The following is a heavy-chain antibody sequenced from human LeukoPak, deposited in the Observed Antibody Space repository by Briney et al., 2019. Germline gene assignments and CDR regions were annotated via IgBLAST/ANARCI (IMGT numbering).Heavy chain of an antibody. Sequence: SETLSLTCTVSGGSISSSSYYWSWIRQPPGKGLEWIGEINHSGSTNYNPSLKSRVTISVDTSKNQFSLKLSSVTAADTAVYYCASFRGYSYGYVGFSRAFDIWSQGTMVTVSS. CDR2: INHSGST. CDR3: ASFRGYSYGYVGFSRAFDI. CDR1: GGSISSSSYY. D-gene: IGHD5-18*01. J-gene: IGHJ3*02. V-gene: IGHV4-39*07.